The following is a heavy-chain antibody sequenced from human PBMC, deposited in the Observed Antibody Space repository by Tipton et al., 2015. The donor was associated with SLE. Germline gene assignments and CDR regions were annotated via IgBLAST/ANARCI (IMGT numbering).Heavy chain of an antibody. CDR1: GGSFSGYF. Sequence: TLSLTCAVYGGSFSGYFWSWIRQPPGKGLEWIGEINHSGITNYNPSLESRLTTSVDTSKNQFSLKLNSVTAADTAVYYCASSLPYGGLFDYWGQGTLVTVSS. CDR2: INHSGIT. CDR3: ASSLPYGGLFDY. J-gene: IGHJ4*02. V-gene: IGHV4-34*01. D-gene: IGHD2-2*02.